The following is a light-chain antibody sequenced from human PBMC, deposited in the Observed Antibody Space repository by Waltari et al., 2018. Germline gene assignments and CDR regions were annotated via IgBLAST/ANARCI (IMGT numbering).Light chain of an antibody. CDR1: SSDVGGFNY. Sequence: QSALPQPASVSGSPGQSITISCLGTSSDVGGFNYVSWYQQHPGRVPKLMIYDCSNRPAGVSNRFSGSKSGNTASLTISGLQAEDEADYYCTSYTSSSTLVFGGGTKLTVL. CDR3: TSYTSSSTLV. J-gene: IGLJ3*02. V-gene: IGLV2-14*01. CDR2: DCS.